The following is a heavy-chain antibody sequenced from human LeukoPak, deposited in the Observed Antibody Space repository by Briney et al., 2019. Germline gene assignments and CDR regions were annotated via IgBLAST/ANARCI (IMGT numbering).Heavy chain of an antibody. CDR3: AKETARPAGVFEY. CDR1: GFTVSTNY. D-gene: IGHD1-14*01. Sequence: GGFLRLSCAASGFTVSTNYMSWVRQAPGKGLEWVSVFYSGGTTYYADSVRGRFTISRDNSKNTLYLQMNSLRAEDTAVYYCAKETARPAGVFEYWGQGTRVTVSS. V-gene: IGHV3-53*01. CDR2: FYSGGTT. J-gene: IGHJ4*02.